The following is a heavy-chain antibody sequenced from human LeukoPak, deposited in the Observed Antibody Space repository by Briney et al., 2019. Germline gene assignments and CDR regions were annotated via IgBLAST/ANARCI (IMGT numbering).Heavy chain of an antibody. Sequence: ASVKVSCKASGYTFTNYTLNWVRQAPGQGLEWMGIINPSGGSTSYAQKFQGRVTMTRDTSTSTVYMELSSLRSEDTAVYYCARVVGIAAAGYWGQGTLVTVSS. CDR1: GYTFTNYT. D-gene: IGHD6-13*01. J-gene: IGHJ4*02. CDR3: ARVVGIAAAGY. CDR2: INPSGGST. V-gene: IGHV1-46*01.